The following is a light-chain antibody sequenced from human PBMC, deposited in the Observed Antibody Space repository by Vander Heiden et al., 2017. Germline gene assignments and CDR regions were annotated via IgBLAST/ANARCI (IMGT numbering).Light chain of an antibody. CDR2: AAS. CDR3: QQANSFPFT. Sequence: DPVSITCRASQDIRNWLAWYQQKPGKAPNLLIYAASSLHSGVPSRYSGSGSGTDFTLTISSLQPDDFATYYCQQANSFPFTFGPGTKVDIK. CDR1: QDIRNW. V-gene: IGKV1-12*01. J-gene: IGKJ3*01.